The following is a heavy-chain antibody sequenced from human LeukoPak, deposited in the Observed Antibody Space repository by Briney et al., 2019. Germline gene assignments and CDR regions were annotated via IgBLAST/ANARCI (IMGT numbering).Heavy chain of an antibody. V-gene: IGHV4-59*11. D-gene: IGHD6-13*01. J-gene: IGHJ3*02. Sequence: SETLSLTCSVSGGSINSHFWGWIRQPPGKGLEWIGNIFYIGSTNYNPSLKSRVTMSVDTSKNQFSLKLSSVTAADTAVYYCARYQTPIAAAGSRYAFDIWGQGTMVTVSS. CDR2: IFYIGST. CDR1: GGSINSHF. CDR3: ARYQTPIAAAGSRYAFDI.